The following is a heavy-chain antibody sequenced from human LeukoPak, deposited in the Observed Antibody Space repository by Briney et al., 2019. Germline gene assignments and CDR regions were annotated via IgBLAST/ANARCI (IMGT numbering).Heavy chain of an antibody. D-gene: IGHD5-18*01. V-gene: IGHV4-34*01. Sequence: PSETLSLTCAVYGGSFSGYYWSWIRQPPGKGLEWIGEINHSGSTNYNPSLKSRVTISVDTSKNQFSLKLSSVTAADTAVYYCARFRGYSYGYGFDCWGQGTLVTVSS. CDR3: ARFRGYSYGYGFDC. CDR2: INHSGST. CDR1: GGSFSGYY. J-gene: IGHJ4*02.